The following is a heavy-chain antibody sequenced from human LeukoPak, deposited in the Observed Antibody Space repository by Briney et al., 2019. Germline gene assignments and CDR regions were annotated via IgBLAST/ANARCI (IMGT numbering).Heavy chain of an antibody. CDR1: GFIFDDYG. Sequence: GGSLRLSCAASGFIFDDYGMSWVRQGPGKGLEWVSGIYWNGGSTGYADSVKGRFTISRDNAKNSLYLQMNSLRAEDTALYYCARILGSSWTPGYDYWGQGTLVTVSS. CDR3: ARILGSSWTPGYDY. D-gene: IGHD1-26*01. V-gene: IGHV3-20*04. J-gene: IGHJ4*02. CDR2: IYWNGGST.